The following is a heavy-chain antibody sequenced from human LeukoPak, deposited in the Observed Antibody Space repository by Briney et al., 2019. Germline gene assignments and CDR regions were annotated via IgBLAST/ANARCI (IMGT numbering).Heavy chain of an antibody. CDR2: INHSGST. J-gene: IGHJ5*02. CDR3: ARGQYQLGNWFDP. Sequence: KPSETLSLTCAVYGGSFSGYYWSWIRQPPGKGLEWIGEINHSGSTNYNPSLKSRVTISVDTSKNQFSLKLSSVTAADTAVHYCARGQYQLGNWFDPWGQGTLVTVSS. D-gene: IGHD2-2*01. CDR1: GGSFSGYY. V-gene: IGHV4-34*01.